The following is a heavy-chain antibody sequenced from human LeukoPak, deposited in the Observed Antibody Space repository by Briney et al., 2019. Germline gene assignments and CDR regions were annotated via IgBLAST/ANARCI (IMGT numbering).Heavy chain of an antibody. Sequence: PSETLSLTCTVSGGSISSYYWSWIRQPPGKGLEWIGYIYYSGSTNYNPSLKSRATISVDTSKNQFSLKLSSVTAADTAVYYCARLSLGYCSSTICYNPDYWGQGTLVTVSS. CDR2: IYYSGST. V-gene: IGHV4-59*08. CDR3: ARLSLGYCSSTICYNPDY. D-gene: IGHD2-2*02. J-gene: IGHJ4*02. CDR1: GGSISSYY.